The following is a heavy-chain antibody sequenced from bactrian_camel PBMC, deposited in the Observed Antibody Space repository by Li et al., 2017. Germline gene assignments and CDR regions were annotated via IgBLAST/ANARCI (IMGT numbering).Heavy chain of an antibody. J-gene: IGHJ4*01. Sequence: VQLVESGGGLVQPGGSLRLSCVASGFTFSNYIMSWVRQAPGKGLEWVSDINSGSGSTYYADSVKGRFTISRDNAKNTLYLQLNGLKIEDSAMYYRVRAAVVYGGGYSFWGQGTQVTVS. V-gene: IGHV3S40*01. CDR3: VRAAVVYGGGYSF. D-gene: IGHD2*01. CDR2: INSGSGST. CDR1: GFTFSNYI.